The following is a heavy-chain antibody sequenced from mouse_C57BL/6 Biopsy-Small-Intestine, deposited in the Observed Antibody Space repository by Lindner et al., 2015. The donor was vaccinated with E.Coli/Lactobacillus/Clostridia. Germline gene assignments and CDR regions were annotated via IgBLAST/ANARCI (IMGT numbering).Heavy chain of an antibody. Sequence: VQLQESGPELVKPGASVKISCKASGYSFTGYYMNWVKQSPEKSLEWIGEINPSTGGTSYNQKFRGKATLTVDKYSSTAYMQLKSLTSEDSAVYYCARSYYDNLDYWGRGTTLTVSS. D-gene: IGHD2-10*01. V-gene: IGHV1-42*01. J-gene: IGHJ2*01. CDR1: GYSFTGYY. CDR2: INPSTGGT. CDR3: ARSYYDNLDY.